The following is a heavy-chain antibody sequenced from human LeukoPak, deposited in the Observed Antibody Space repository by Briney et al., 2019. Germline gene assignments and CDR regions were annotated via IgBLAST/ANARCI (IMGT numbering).Heavy chain of an antibody. CDR1: GFTFSSSW. J-gene: IGHJ4*02. D-gene: IGHD5-12*01. Sequence: GGSLRLSCAASGFTFSSSWIHWVRQAPGKGLVWVSRINKDGSVTDYAESVKGRFTISRDNAKNTLYLQMTSLRVEDTAVYYCTRGYSGYDFWGQGTLVTVSS. CDR2: INKDGSVT. V-gene: IGHV3-74*01. CDR3: TRGYSGYDF.